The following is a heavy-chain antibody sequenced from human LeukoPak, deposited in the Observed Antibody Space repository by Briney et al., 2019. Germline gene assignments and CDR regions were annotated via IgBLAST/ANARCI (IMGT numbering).Heavy chain of an antibody. J-gene: IGHJ4*02. Sequence: QPGRSLRLSCAASGLSFSSNGLHWVRQAPGKGLEGVAVISYDGSNKYYADSVKGRFTISRDNSKNTLYLQMNSLRAEDTAVYYCARGVVVTAHFDYWGQGTLVTVSS. CDR1: GLSFSSNG. D-gene: IGHD2-21*02. CDR3: ARGVVVTAHFDY. CDR2: ISYDGSNK. V-gene: IGHV3-30*03.